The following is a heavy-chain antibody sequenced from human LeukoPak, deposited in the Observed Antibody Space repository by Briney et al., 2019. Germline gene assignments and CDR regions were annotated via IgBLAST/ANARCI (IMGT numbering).Heavy chain of an antibody. D-gene: IGHD2-8*01. CDR2: INSDGSST. Sequence: GSLRLSCAASGFTFISYWMHSVRQAPGKGRVWVSRINSDGSSTSYAHTVKGRFAISRDNAKNTVYLQMNSVRAEDTAVYYCATSRTFDYWGQGTLVTVSS. V-gene: IGHV3-74*01. J-gene: IGHJ4*02. CDR3: ATSRTFDY. CDR1: GFTFISYW.